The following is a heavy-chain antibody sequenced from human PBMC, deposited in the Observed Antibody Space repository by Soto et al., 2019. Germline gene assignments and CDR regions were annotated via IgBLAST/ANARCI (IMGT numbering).Heavy chain of an antibody. V-gene: IGHV3-23*01. CDR1: GFTFSSYA. CDR3: ASWGVTIFGVVKRRWFDP. J-gene: IGHJ5*02. D-gene: IGHD3-3*01. Sequence: EVQLLESGGGLVQPGGSLRLSCAASGFTFSSYAMSWVRQAPGKGLEWVSAISGSGGSTYYADSVKGRFTISRDNSKNTLYLQMNSLRAEDTAVYYCASWGVTIFGVVKRRWFDPWGQGTLFTVSS. CDR2: ISGSGGST.